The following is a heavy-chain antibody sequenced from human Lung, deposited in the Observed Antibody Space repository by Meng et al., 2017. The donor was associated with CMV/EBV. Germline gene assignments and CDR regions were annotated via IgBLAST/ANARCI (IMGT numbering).Heavy chain of an antibody. CDR2: IPHRGSS. J-gene: IGHJ1*01. CDR3: LRRSGGSV. D-gene: IGHD3-10*01. CDR1: GDPITNHNW. V-gene: IGHV4-4*02. Sequence: QVRWRASGPALVKPSETLPLTCAVSGDPITNHNWCAGVRKPPGKGLEWIGEIPHRGSSAYNPSLKSRVSMSIDKSKNQFSLKLTSVTAADTAVYHCLRRSGGSVWGQGTLVTVSS.